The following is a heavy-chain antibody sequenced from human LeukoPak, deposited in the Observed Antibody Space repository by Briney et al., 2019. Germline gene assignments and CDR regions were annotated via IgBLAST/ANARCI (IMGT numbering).Heavy chain of an antibody. CDR1: GGSFSGYY. CDR3: TRRVGTNPYYYDSSGYFDY. CDR2: INHSGST. V-gene: IGHV4-34*01. D-gene: IGHD3-22*01. Sequence: PSETLSLTCAVYGGSFSGYYWSWIRQPPGKGLEWIGEINHSGSTNYNPSLKSRVTISIDTSKNQFSLKLNSVTAADTALYYCTRRVGTNPYYYDSSGYFDYWGQGTLVIVSS. J-gene: IGHJ4*02.